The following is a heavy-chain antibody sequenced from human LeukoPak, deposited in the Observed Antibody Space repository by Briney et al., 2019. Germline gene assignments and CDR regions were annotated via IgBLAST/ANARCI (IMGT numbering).Heavy chain of an antibody. D-gene: IGHD2-15*01. V-gene: IGHV4-34*01. J-gene: IGHJ5*02. Sequence: SETLSLTCAVYGGSFSGYSWNWIRQPPGKGLEWIGEINHSGSTNYNPSLKSRVTISVDTSKNQFSLKLTSVTAADTAEYYCARGCSGGSCPGGFDPWGQGTLVTVSS. CDR1: GGSFSGYS. CDR2: INHSGST. CDR3: ARGCSGGSCPGGFDP.